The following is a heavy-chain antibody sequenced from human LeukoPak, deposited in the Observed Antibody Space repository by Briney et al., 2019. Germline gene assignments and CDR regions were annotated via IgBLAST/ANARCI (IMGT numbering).Heavy chain of an antibody. J-gene: IGHJ4*02. CDR1: GGSFSGYY. D-gene: IGHD2-2*01. CDR3: ARDNLYSYCSSTSCQYYFDY. Sequence: PSETLSLTCAVYGGSFSGYYWSWIRQPPGKGLEWIGEINHSGSTNYNPSLESRVTISVDTSKNQFSLKLSSVTAADTAVYYCARDNLYSYCSSTSCQYYFDYWGQGTLVTVSS. V-gene: IGHV4-34*01. CDR2: INHSGST.